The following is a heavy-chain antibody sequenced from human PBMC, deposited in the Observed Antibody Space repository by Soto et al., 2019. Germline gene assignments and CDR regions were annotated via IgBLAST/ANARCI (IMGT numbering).Heavy chain of an antibody. D-gene: IGHD1-26*01. CDR1: GFTFGDYA. CDR2: INWNSGNI. Sequence: EVQLVESGGGLVQPGRSLRLSCAASGFTFGDYAMHWVRQAPGKGLEWVSGINWNSGNIGYADSVKGRFTISRDNAKNSRYMQMNSLRGEDTALYYCAKDRYSGSYADAFDIWGQGTMVTVSS. J-gene: IGHJ3*02. CDR3: AKDRYSGSYADAFDI. V-gene: IGHV3-9*01.